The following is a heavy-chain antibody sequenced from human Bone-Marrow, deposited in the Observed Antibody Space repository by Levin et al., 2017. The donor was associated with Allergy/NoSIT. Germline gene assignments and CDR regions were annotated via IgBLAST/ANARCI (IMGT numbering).Heavy chain of an antibody. D-gene: IGHD4-23*01. CDR1: GFIFTSYG. J-gene: IGHJ3*02. Sequence: SCAASGFIFTSYGMHWVRQAPGMGLEWVAVIWYDGSSTSYADSVKGRFTISRDNSKYTLYLQMNSLRAEDTAVYYCAKSFGATVALDAFDIWGQGTMVTVSS. V-gene: IGHV3-33*06. CDR3: AKSFGATVALDAFDI. CDR2: IWYDGSST.